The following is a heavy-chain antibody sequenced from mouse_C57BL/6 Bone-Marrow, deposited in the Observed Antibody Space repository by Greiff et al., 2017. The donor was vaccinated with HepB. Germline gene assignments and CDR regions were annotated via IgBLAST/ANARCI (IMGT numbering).Heavy chain of an antibody. Sequence: DVKLQESGAELVRPGASVKLSCTASGFNIKDDYMHWVKQRPEQGLEWIGWIDPENGDTEYASKFQGKATITADTSSNTAYLQLSSLTSEDTAVYYCTAYYGSSLDYWGQGTTLTVSS. CDR1: GFNIKDDY. CDR3: TAYYGSSLDY. V-gene: IGHV14-4*01. D-gene: IGHD1-1*01. J-gene: IGHJ2*01. CDR2: IDPENGDT.